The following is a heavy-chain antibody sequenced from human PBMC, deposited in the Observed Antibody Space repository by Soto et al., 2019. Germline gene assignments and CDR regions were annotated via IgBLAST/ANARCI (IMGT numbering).Heavy chain of an antibody. J-gene: IGHJ3*02. CDR3: ARVVVVAAGAFDI. Sequence: SETLSLTCTVSGGSISSGGYYWSWIRQHPGKGLEWIGYIYYSGSTYYNPSLKSRVTISVDTSKNQFSLKLSSVTAADTAVYYCARVVVVAAGAFDIWGQGTMVTVSS. V-gene: IGHV4-31*03. CDR2: IYYSGST. CDR1: GGSISSGGYY. D-gene: IGHD2-15*01.